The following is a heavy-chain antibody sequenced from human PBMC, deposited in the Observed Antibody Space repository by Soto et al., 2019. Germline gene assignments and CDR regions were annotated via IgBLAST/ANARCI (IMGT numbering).Heavy chain of an antibody. CDR3: AKKRGILDAYDI. CDR2: NSSDGNNE. CDR1: GFTSSSFV. D-gene: IGHD1-1*01. J-gene: IGHJ3*02. V-gene: IGHV3-30*18. Sequence: QVQLVESGGGVVQPGRSLRLSCAASGFTSSSFVIHCVCQAPGKGLEWLAVNSSDGNNEYYADSVKGRFTISRDNSKNTLYLLVISLRAGDMAVYFCAKKRGILDAYDIWGQGTMVNVSS.